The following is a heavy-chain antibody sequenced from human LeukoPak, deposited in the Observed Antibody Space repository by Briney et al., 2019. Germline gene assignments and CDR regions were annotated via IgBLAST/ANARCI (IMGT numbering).Heavy chain of an antibody. CDR2: ITPFNGNT. D-gene: IGHD7-27*01. CDR3: AMLGMIDAFDI. CDR1: GYTFTSYD. Sequence: GASVKVSCKASGYTFTSYDINWVRQAPGQALEWMGWITPFNGNTNYAQKFQDRVTITRDRSMSTAYMELSSLRSEDTAMYYCAMLGMIDAFDIWGQGTMVTVSS. J-gene: IGHJ3*02. V-gene: IGHV1-45*02.